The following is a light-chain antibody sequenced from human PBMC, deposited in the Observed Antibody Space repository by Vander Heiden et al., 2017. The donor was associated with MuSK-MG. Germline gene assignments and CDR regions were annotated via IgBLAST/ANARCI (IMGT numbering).Light chain of an antibody. Sequence: QSALTQPASVSGSPGPSITISCTGSSSDVGYYNYVSWYQQHPDKAPKLLIFDVNSRPSGMSDRFSASKSDNTASLTISGLQAEDEATYYCSSLTTTGAVVIGGGTKVTVL. CDR3: SSLTTTGAVV. CDR1: SSDVGYYNY. V-gene: IGLV2-14*03. J-gene: IGLJ2*01. CDR2: DVN.